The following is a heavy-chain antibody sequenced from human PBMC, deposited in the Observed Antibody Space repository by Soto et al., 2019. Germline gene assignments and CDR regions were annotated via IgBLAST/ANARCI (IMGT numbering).Heavy chain of an antibody. V-gene: IGHV3-23*01. CDR2: ITGSGGDT. CDR3: AKGSASGSPYYFDF. D-gene: IGHD6-25*01. CDR1: GFTFSNYA. J-gene: IGHJ4*02. Sequence: EVQLLESGGGLVQPGGSLRLSCAASGFTFSNYAMSWVRQAPGKGLEWVSAITGSGGDTYHADSVKGRSTISRDNSKNTLFLQMNRLRADDMAVYYCAKGSASGSPYYFDFWGQGTLVTVSS.